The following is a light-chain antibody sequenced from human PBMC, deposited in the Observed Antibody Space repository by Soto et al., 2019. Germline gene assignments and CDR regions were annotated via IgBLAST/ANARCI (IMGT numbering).Light chain of an antibody. J-gene: IGLJ1*01. CDR2: DVS. Sequence: QSVLTQPASVSGSPGQSITVSCTGTSSDVGGYNYVSWYQQHPGKAPKLMIYDVSNRPSGVSNRFSGSKSGNTASLTISGLQAEDEADYSCSSYTSSSTLHVFGTGTKDTVL. V-gene: IGLV2-14*01. CDR1: SSDVGGYNY. CDR3: SSYTSSSTLHV.